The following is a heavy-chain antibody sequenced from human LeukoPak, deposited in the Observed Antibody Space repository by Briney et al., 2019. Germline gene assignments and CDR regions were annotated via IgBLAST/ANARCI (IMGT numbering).Heavy chain of an antibody. CDR3: AISEDQLPSYVEYFEY. J-gene: IGHJ4*02. D-gene: IGHD2-2*01. Sequence: SGGSLRLSCAASGFNFSSYAMSWVRQAPAKGLEWVSAISRRGGSTYYAASVKGRFTISSDNPKNTLHLQRNSVIAEDTAVYCGAISEDQLPSYVEYFEYWGQRTLVTVSS. CDR1: GFNFSSYA. V-gene: IGHV3-23*01. CDR2: ISRRGGST.